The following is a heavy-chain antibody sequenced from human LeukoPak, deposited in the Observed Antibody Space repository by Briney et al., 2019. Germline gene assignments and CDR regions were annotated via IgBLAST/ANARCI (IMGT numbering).Heavy chain of an antibody. V-gene: IGHV4-39*07. Sequence: PSETLSLTCTVSDGSISSSSYYWAWIRQPPGKGLEWIGSIYYSGSTYYNPSLKSRVTISVDKSNNQFSLDLRSVTAADTAVYYCARGAYIGRTFDYWGQGTLVTVSS. J-gene: IGHJ4*02. CDR2: IYYSGST. CDR1: DGSISSSSYY. D-gene: IGHD3-16*01. CDR3: ARGAYIGRTFDY.